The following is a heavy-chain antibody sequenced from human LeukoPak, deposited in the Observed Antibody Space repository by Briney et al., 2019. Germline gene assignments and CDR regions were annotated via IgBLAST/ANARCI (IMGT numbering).Heavy chain of an antibody. CDR2: INHSGST. Sequence: SETLSLTCTVSGGSISSYYWSWIRQPPGKGLEWIGEINHSGSTNYNPSLKSRVTISVDTSKNQFSLKLSSVTAADTAVYYCARGRITMVRGYYYYMDVWGKGTTVTISS. CDR1: GGSISSYY. CDR3: ARGRITMVRGYYYYMDV. D-gene: IGHD3-10*01. J-gene: IGHJ6*03. V-gene: IGHV4-34*01.